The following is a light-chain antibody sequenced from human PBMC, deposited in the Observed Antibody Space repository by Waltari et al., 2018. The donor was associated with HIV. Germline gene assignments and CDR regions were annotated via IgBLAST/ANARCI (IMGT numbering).Light chain of an antibody. J-gene: IGLJ2*01. CDR3: SSYAGSNNLV. Sequence: ALTQPPTAPGSAVPSLTISCTAPSRYGRRYHLLPRYQQHPGKAPKLMIFEVSKRPSGVPDRFSGSKSANTASLTVSGLQAEDEADYYCSSYAGSNNLVFGGGTKLTVL. V-gene: IGLV2-8*01. CDR1: SRYGRRYHL. CDR2: EVS.